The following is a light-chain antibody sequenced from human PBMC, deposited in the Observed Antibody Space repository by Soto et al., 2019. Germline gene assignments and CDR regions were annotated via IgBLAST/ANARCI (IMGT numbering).Light chain of an antibody. CDR2: SNN. J-gene: IGLJ1*01. V-gene: IGLV1-44*01. CDR1: GSNIGRYP. CDR3: ATWDDSLNGYV. Sequence: QSVLTQPPSASGTPGQRVTISCSGSGSNIGRYPVNWYQQFPGAAPKLLIYSNNQRPSGVPDRFSGSKSGTSASLAFSGLQSEDEADYYCATWDDSLNGYVFGPGTKVTVL.